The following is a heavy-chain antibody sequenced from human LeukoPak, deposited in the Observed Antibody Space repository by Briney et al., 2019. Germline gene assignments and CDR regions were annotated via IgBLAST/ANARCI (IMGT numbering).Heavy chain of an antibody. Sequence: SVKVSCKASGGTFSSYAISWVRQAPGQGLEWMGGIIPIFGTANYAQKFQGRVTITTDESTSTAYMELSSLRSEDTAVYYCAPRGPPGHQGGGSCSSLCWGQGTLVTVSS. J-gene: IGHJ4*02. V-gene: IGHV1-69*05. D-gene: IGHD2-15*01. CDR3: APRGPPGHQGGGSCSSLC. CDR1: GGTFSSYA. CDR2: IIPIFGTA.